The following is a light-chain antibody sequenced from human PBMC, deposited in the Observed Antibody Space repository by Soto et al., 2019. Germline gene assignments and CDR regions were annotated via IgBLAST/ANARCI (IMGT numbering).Light chain of an antibody. CDR2: LNSDGSH. V-gene: IGLV4-69*01. J-gene: IGLJ3*02. Sequence: QPVLTQSPSASASLGASVKLTCTLSSGHSSYAIAWHPQQPEKGPRYLMKLNSDGSHSKGDGIPDRFSGSSSGAERYLTISSLQSGDEADYYCQTWGTGLLVFGGGTKLTVL. CDR3: QTWGTGLLV. CDR1: SGHSSYA.